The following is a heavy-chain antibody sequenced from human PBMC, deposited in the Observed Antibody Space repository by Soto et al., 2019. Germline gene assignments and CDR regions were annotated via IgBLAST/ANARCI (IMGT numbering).Heavy chain of an antibody. V-gene: IGHV1-8*01. CDR1: GYTFTSYD. Sequence: ASVKVSCKASGYTFTSYDINWVRQATGQGLEWMGWMNPNSGNTGYAQKFQGRVTMTRDTSISTAYMELSRLRSDDTAVYYCARDSSGWYSGPIFDYWGQGTLVTVSS. CDR2: MNPNSGNT. D-gene: IGHD6-19*01. J-gene: IGHJ4*02. CDR3: ARDSSGWYSGPIFDY.